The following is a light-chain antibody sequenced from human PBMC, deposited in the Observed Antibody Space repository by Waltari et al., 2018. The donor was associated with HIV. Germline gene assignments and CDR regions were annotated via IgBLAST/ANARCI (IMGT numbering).Light chain of an antibody. J-gene: IGLJ3*02. CDR2: KDT. Sequence: SYELTQPPSVSVSPGQTATITCPGDSLSRHYAYWYQQRPGQAPVAIIYKDTERPSGIPERFSGSSSGKTVTLIISEAQTEDEADYYCQSADSSGGFRVFGGGTRLSVL. V-gene: IGLV3-25*03. CDR3: QSADSSGGFRV. CDR1: SLSRHY.